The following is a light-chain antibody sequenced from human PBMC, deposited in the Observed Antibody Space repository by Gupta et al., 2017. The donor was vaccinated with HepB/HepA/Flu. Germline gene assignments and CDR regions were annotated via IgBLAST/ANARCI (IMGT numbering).Light chain of an antibody. CDR1: QNLLFSDGNTF. V-gene: IGKV2-30*01. Sequence: DAVLTQSPLSLPVTLGQSASISCRSSQNLLFSDGNTFLHWYQQRPGQSPRRLIYRVSNRDYGVPDRFSGSGSGTDFTLKISRGEAEDIGVYYCGQGKHCPISFGRGTKVEIK. J-gene: IGKJ4*01. CDR2: RVS. CDR3: GQGKHCPIS.